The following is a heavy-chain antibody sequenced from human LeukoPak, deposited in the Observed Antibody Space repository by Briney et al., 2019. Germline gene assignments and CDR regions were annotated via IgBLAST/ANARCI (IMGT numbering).Heavy chain of an antibody. Sequence: GGSLRLSCAASGFTVSSNYMSWVRQAPGKGLEWVSVIYSGGSTYYADSVKGRFTISRDNSKNTLYLQMNSLRAEDTAVYYCARGRLRITMVRGDVDAFDIWGQGTMVTVSS. CDR3: ARGRLRITMVRGDVDAFDI. J-gene: IGHJ3*02. D-gene: IGHD3-10*01. V-gene: IGHV3-53*01. CDR1: GFTVSSNY. CDR2: IYSGGST.